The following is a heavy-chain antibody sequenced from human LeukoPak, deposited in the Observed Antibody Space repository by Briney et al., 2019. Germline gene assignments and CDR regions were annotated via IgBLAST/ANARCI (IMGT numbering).Heavy chain of an antibody. V-gene: IGHV3-30*02. CDR2: IRYDGNNK. CDR1: GFTFSSSD. J-gene: IGHJ4*02. CDR3: AKDWELLWFGEGGYFDY. D-gene: IGHD3-10*01. Sequence: PGGSLRLSCAASGFTFSSSDMHWVRQAPGKGLEWVAFIRYDGNNKYYADSVKGRFTISRDNSKNTLYLQMSSLRAEDTAVYYCAKDWELLWFGEGGYFDYWGQGTLVTVSS.